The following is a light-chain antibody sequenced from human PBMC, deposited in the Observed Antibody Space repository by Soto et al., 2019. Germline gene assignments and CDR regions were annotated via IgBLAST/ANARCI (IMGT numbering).Light chain of an antibody. CDR2: AAS. Sequence: AIQMTQSPSSLSACVGDRVTITCRASQGIRNDLGWYQQKPGKPPKLLIYAASSLQSGVPSRFSGSGSGTDFTLTISSLQPEDFATYYCLQDRHYPRTFGQGTKVEIK. CDR1: QGIRND. CDR3: LQDRHYPRT. J-gene: IGKJ1*01. V-gene: IGKV1-6*01.